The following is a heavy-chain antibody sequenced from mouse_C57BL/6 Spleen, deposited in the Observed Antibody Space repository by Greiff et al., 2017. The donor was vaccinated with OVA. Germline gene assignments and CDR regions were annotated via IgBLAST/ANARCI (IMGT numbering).Heavy chain of an antibody. CDR2: ISDGGSYT. V-gene: IGHV5-4*01. Sequence: EVQVVESGGGLVKPGGSLKLSCAASGFTFSSYAMSWVRQTPEKRLEWVATISDGGSYTYYPDNVKGRFTISRDNAKNNLYLQMSHLKSEDTAMYYCARPWDSWFAYWGQGTLVTVSA. CDR3: ARPWDSWFAY. J-gene: IGHJ3*01. D-gene: IGHD4-1*01. CDR1: GFTFSSYA.